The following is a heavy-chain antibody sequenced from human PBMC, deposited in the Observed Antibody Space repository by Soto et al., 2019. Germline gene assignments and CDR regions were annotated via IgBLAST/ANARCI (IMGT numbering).Heavy chain of an antibody. CDR1: GGSISSSSYY. J-gene: IGHJ4*02. D-gene: IGHD5-18*01. CDR3: ARAPPGTAMVIVDY. Sequence: QLQLQESGPGLVKPSETLSLTCTVSGGSISSSSYYWGWIRQPPGKGLEWIGSLYYSGSTYYNPYLTSRVTLSVDTSKNQSSLKLSSVTAADTAVYYCARAPPGTAMVIVDYWGQGTLVTVSS. V-gene: IGHV4-39*01. CDR2: LYYSGST.